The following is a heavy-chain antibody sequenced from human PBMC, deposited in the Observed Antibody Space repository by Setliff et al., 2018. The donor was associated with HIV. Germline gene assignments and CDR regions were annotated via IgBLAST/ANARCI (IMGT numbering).Heavy chain of an antibody. J-gene: IGHJ6*03. D-gene: IGHD7-27*01. CDR3: AGVSPLTHYYYMDM. CDR1: GGSISNNDYY. Sequence: SETLSLTCSVSGGSISNNDYYWGWIRQSPGKGLEWIGTIFNSGSSYYNPSLESRVTISVDTSQNQFSLRLRSVTAADTAVYYCAGVSPLTHYYYMDMWGKGTTVTVSS. V-gene: IGHV4-39*07. CDR2: IFNSGSS.